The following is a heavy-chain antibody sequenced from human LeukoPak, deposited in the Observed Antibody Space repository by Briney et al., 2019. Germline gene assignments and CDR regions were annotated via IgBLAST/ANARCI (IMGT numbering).Heavy chain of an antibody. CDR1: GFTFSNAW. CDR2: TKGKTDGGTR. V-gene: IGHV3-15*01. D-gene: IGHD2-2*01. Sequence: PGGSLRLSCAASGFTFSNAWMSWVRQAPGKGLEWVGRTKGKTDGGTRDYAAPVKGRFTISRDDSKNTLDLQMNSLKTEDTAVYYCTTRRLYCTSSTCSRSQVAYWGQGTLVTVSS. J-gene: IGHJ4*02. CDR3: TTRRLYCTSSTCSRSQVAY.